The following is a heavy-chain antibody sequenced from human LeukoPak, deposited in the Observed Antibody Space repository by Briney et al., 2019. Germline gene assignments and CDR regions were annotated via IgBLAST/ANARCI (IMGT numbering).Heavy chain of an antibody. V-gene: IGHV4-59*11. CDR3: ATITRGNIYGYFDF. Sequence: SETLSLTCSVSDVSISSHYWSWLRQPPGKGLEWIAYMRDTVNTKDNPSFKSRLTLSADTSKNQFSLRLSSVTAADSAVYYCATITRGNIYGYFDFWGQGILVTVSS. D-gene: IGHD5-18*01. J-gene: IGHJ4*02. CDR1: DVSISSHY. CDR2: MRDTVNT.